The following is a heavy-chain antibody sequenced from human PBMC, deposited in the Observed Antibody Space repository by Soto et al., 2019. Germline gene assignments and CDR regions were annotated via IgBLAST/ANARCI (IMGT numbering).Heavy chain of an antibody. CDR2: ISGSGGST. Sequence: GGSLRLSCAASGFTFSSYAMSWVRQAPGKGLEWVSAISGSGGSTYYADSVKGRFTISRDNSKNTLYLQMNSLRAEDTAVYYCAKDLDYDFWSGYSGFGYGMDVWGQGTTVTVSS. D-gene: IGHD3-3*01. V-gene: IGHV3-23*01. CDR3: AKDLDYDFWSGYSGFGYGMDV. J-gene: IGHJ6*02. CDR1: GFTFSSYA.